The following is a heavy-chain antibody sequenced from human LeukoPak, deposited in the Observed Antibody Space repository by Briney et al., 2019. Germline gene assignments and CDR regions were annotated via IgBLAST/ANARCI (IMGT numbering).Heavy chain of an antibody. CDR3: AKDPNGDYIGTFDI. CDR2: ISGSGGST. CDR1: KFNFNSYG. D-gene: IGHD4-17*01. V-gene: IGHV3-23*01. J-gene: IGHJ3*02. Sequence: PGGSLRLSCTTSKFNFNSYGMTWVRQAPGKGLEWVSSISGSGGSTQYAASVQGRFTISRDNSKNTLYLQMNSLRAEDTAVYYYAKDPNGDYIGTFDIWGQGTMVTVSS.